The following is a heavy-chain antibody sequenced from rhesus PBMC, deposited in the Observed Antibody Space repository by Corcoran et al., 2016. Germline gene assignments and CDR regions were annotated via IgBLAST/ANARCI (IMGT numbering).Heavy chain of an antibody. CDR2: INRDGGTT. Sequence: EVQLVESGGGLVQPGGSLRLSCAASGFTFSSYGMHCVRQAPVKGLEWVSSINRDGGTTYYADSVKGRFTISRDNSKNTLSLQMNSLRAEDTAVYYCAVTAYYSGSDFDYWGQGVLVTVSS. D-gene: IGHD3-16*01. CDR1: GFTFSSYG. CDR3: AVTAYYSGSDFDY. J-gene: IGHJ4*01. V-gene: IGHV3S5*01.